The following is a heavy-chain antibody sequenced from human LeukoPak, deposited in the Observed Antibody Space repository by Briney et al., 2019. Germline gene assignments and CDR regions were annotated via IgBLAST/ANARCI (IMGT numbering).Heavy chain of an antibody. CDR1: GYTFTSYD. CDR2: MNPNSGNT. J-gene: IGHJ3*02. D-gene: IGHD4-17*01. V-gene: IGHV1-8*01. Sequence: ASVKVSCKASGYTFTSYDINWVRQATGQGLEWMGWMNPNSGNTGYAQKFQGRVTMTRNTSISTAYMELSSLRSEDTAVYCCARYNAPVTTYAFDIWGQGTMVTVSS. CDR3: ARYNAPVTTYAFDI.